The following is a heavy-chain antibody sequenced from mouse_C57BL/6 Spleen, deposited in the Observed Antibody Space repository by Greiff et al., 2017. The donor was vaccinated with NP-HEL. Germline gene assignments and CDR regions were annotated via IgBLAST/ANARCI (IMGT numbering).Heavy chain of an antibody. CDR3: ARGDYRGVFYAMDY. V-gene: IGHV1-61*01. Sequence: QVQLQQSGAELVRPGSSVKLSCKASGYTFTSYWMDWVKQRPGQGLEWIGNIYPSDSETHYNQKFKDKATLTVDKSSSTAYMQLSSLTSEDSAVYYCARGDYRGVFYAMDYWGQGTSVTVSS. CDR2: IYPSDSET. CDR1: GYTFTSYW. J-gene: IGHJ4*01. D-gene: IGHD2-12*01.